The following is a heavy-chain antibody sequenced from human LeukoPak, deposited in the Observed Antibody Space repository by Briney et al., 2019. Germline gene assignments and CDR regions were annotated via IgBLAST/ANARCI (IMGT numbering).Heavy chain of an antibody. V-gene: IGHV4-4*07. J-gene: IGHJ3*02. CDR1: GGSISSFY. CDR3: ATKVMSGSYWGAFDI. CDR2: IDTSGNT. Sequence: PSETLSLTCTVSGGSISSFYWSWIRQPAGKGLEWIGRIDTSGNTNYNPSLKSRVTVSVDRSKNQFSLKLSSVTVADTAVYYCATKVMSGSYWGAFDIWSQGTLVTVSS. D-gene: IGHD1-26*01.